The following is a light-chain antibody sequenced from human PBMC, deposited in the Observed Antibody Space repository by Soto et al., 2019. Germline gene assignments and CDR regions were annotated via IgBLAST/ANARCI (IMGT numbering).Light chain of an antibody. V-gene: IGKV3-15*01. Sequence: EIVMTQSPATLSVSPGERATLSCRAGQSVNNNLAWYQRKPGQAPSLLIYDASTRAAGIPARFSASGSGTEFTLTISSLQSEDFAVYYCQQYENWPQLTFGGGTKVDIK. CDR1: QSVNNN. J-gene: IGKJ4*01. CDR2: DAS. CDR3: QQYENWPQLT.